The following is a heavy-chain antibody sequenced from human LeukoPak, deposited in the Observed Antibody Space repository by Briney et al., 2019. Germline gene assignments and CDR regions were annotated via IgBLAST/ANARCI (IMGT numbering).Heavy chain of an antibody. CDR3: AKGAVYYYGSGSYYYYYGMDV. D-gene: IGHD3-10*01. V-gene: IGHV3-23*01. CDR1: GFTFSSYA. J-gene: IGHJ6*02. CDR2: ISGSGGST. Sequence: GGSLRLSCAASGFTFSSYAMSWVRQAPGKGPEWVSAISGSGGSTYYADSVKGRFTISRDNSKNTLYLQMNSLRAEDTAVYYCAKGAVYYYGSGSYYYYYGMDVWGQGTTVTVSS.